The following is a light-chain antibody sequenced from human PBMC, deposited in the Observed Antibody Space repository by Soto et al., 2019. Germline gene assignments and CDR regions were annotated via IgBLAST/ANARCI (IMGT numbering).Light chain of an antibody. CDR3: SSYTSSSTYV. CDR2: DVS. CDR1: SSAVGGYNY. J-gene: IGLJ1*01. V-gene: IGLV2-14*01. Sequence: QCVLKKPASGSVSPGQVVAISCTGTSSAVGGYNYASWYQQHPGKAPKLMIYDVSNRPSGVSNRFSGSKSGNTASLTISGLQAEDEADYYCSSYTSSSTYVFGTGTKVTV.